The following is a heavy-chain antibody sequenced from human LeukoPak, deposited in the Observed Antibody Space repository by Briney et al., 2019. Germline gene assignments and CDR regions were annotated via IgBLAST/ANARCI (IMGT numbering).Heavy chain of an antibody. Sequence: SETLSLTCTVSGGSISSYYWSWIRQPAGKGLESIGHISTSGSINYNPSLKSRVTMSVDTSKNQFSLKLRSVTAADTAVYYCARARSGSLLDHWGQGTLVSVSS. D-gene: IGHD1-26*01. J-gene: IGHJ4*02. CDR2: ISTSGSI. CDR1: GGSISSYY. V-gene: IGHV4-4*07. CDR3: ARARSGSLLDH.